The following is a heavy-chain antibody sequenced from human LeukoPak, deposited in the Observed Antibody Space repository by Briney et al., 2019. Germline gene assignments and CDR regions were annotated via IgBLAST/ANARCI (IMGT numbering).Heavy chain of an antibody. V-gene: IGHV3-23*01. CDR2: ISGDGGGYT. D-gene: IGHD3-10*01. CDR1: GFTFTDYA. J-gene: IGHJ4*02. CDR3: AKDLTSGSGSYDY. Sequence: GGSLRPSCTASGFTFTDYAMSWVRQAPGEGLEWVSAISGDGGGYTYYADSVKGRFTISRVNSKNTLYLEMNSLRAEDTAVYYCAKDLTSGSGSYDYWGQGTLVTVSS.